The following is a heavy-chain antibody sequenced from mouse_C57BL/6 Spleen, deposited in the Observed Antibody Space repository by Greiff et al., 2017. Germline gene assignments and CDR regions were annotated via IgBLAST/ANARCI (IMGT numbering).Heavy chain of an antibody. CDR3: ARGGYYGSSYRWYFDV. V-gene: IGHV1-55*01. D-gene: IGHD1-1*01. J-gene: IGHJ1*03. Sequence: VQLQQPGAELVKPGASVKMSCKASGYTFTSYWITWVKQRPGQGLEWIGDIYPGSGSTNYNEKFKSKATLTVDTSSSTAYMQLSSLTSEDSAVXYCARGGYYGSSYRWYFDVWGTGTTVTVSS. CDR2: IYPGSGST. CDR1: GYTFTSYW.